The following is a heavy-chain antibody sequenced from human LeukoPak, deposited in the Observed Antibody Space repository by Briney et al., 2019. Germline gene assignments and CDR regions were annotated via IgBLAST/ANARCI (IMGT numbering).Heavy chain of an antibody. CDR1: GFTFSHYG. CDR3: ARDLSAAFDS. V-gene: IGHV3-33*05. D-gene: IGHD6-19*01. Sequence: GTSLRLSCAGSGFTFSHYGMHWVRQAPGKGLEWVARLVYDERSDYANSVKGRFSISRDNSKNTLFLDMSDLRVEDTAVYYCARDLSAAFDSWGQGVLVTVSS. J-gene: IGHJ4*02. CDR2: LVYDERS.